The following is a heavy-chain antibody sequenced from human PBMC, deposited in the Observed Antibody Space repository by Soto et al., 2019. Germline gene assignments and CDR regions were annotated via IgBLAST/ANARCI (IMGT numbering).Heavy chain of an antibody. CDR1: GFTFSSYS. V-gene: IGHV3-48*02. D-gene: IGHD1-26*01. CDR3: ARDRVSYLRPNYFDY. CDR2: ISSSSSTI. Sequence: EVQLVESGGGLVQPGGSLRLSCAASGFTFSSYSMNWVRQAPGKGLEWVSYISSSSSTIYYADSVKGRFTISRDNAKNSLYLQMNSLRDEDTAVYYCARDRVSYLRPNYFDYWGQGTLVTVSS. J-gene: IGHJ4*02.